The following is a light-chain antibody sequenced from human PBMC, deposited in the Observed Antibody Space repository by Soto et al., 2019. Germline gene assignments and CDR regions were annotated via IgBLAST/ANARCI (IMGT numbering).Light chain of an antibody. Sequence: IVLTQSPGTLSLSPGERATLSCRASQSVSNNYLAWYQQTPGQAPRLLIYGASSRATGIPDRFSGSGSGTAVSLTISRLEPGDFAVYYCQQYVTSPPGTFGQGTKVEIK. V-gene: IGKV3-20*01. CDR3: QQYVTSPPGT. CDR1: QSVSNNY. CDR2: GAS. J-gene: IGKJ1*01.